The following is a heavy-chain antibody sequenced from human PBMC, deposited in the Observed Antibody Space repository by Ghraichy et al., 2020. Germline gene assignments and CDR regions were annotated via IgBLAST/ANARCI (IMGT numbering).Heavy chain of an antibody. CDR2: ISGSGGST. J-gene: IGHJ4*02. CDR3: AKGNPKREGDY. Sequence: GGSLRLSCAASGFTFGTYAMSWVRQAPGKGLEWVSTISGSGGSTYYADSVKGRFTISRDNSKDTLHLQMNSLRAEDTAVYYCAKGNPKREGDYWGQGTLVTVSS. D-gene: IGHD1-14*01. CDR1: GFTFGTYA. V-gene: IGHV3-23*01.